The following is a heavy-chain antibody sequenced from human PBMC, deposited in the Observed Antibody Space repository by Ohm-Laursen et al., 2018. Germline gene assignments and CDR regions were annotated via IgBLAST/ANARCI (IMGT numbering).Heavy chain of an antibody. CDR1: GGTFSSYA. Sequence: GASVKVSCKASGGTFSSYAISWVRQAPGQGLERMGRIIPILGIANYAQKFQGRVTITADKSTSTAYMELSSLRSEDTAVYYCARVFLGYCSSTSCYLHYYYYGMDVWGQGTTVTVSS. CDR2: IIPILGIA. J-gene: IGHJ6*02. D-gene: IGHD2-2*01. CDR3: ARVFLGYCSSTSCYLHYYYYGMDV. V-gene: IGHV1-69*04.